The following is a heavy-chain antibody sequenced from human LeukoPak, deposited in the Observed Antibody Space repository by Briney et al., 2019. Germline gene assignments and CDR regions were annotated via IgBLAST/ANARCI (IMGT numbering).Heavy chain of an antibody. D-gene: IGHD3-10*01. CDR2: ISYSGSS. J-gene: IGHJ5*02. CDR1: GGSISSYY. Sequence: PSETLSLTCTVSGGSISSYYWSWIRQPPGKGLEWIGYISYSGSSNYNPSLKSRVTISLDTSMNQFSLKLSSVTAADTAVYYCARDQGYYFGSGNYPTPRGWFDPWGQGTLVTVSS. V-gene: IGHV4-59*01. CDR3: ARDQGYYFGSGNYPTPRGWFDP.